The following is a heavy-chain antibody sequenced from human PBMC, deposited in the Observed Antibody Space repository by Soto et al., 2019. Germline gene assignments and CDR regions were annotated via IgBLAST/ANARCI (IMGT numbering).Heavy chain of an antibody. CDR1: GFSFRDYD. CDR2: LGAADDP. D-gene: IGHD3-10*01. CDR3: ARAYLGRLSRRGDYYYAFDL. Sequence: EVQLVESGGGSVQPGGSLRLSCAASGFSFRDYDMHWVRQRTGKGLEWVSGLGAADDPYYVRSVKGRFSVSRDNDQSSLYLQMNNLRVDETAVYYCARAYLGRLSRRGDYYYAFDLWGRGTTVTVSS. V-gene: IGHV3-13*05. J-gene: IGHJ6*02.